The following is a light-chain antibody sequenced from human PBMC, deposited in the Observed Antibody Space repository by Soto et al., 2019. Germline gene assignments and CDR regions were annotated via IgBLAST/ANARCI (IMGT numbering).Light chain of an antibody. CDR3: QQYDSSLWT. Sequence: DIQMTQSPSTLSASVGDKVTITCRASQSISSWLAWYQQKPGKAPKLLIYKASSLESRVPSRFSGSGSGTDFTLTISRLEPEDFAVYYCQQYDSSLWTFGQGTKVDIK. CDR1: QSISSW. CDR2: KAS. J-gene: IGKJ1*01. V-gene: IGKV1-5*03.